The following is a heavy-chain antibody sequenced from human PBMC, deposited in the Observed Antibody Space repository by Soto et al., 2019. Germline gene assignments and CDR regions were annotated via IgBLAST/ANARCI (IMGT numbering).Heavy chain of an antibody. CDR3: ARDPPGNRYCSGGSCYSTPDY. CDR2: IIPILGIA. V-gene: IGHV1-69*08. D-gene: IGHD2-15*01. Sequence: QVQLVQSGAEVKKPGSSVKVSCKASGGTFSSYTISWVRQAPGQGLEWMGRIIPILGIANYAQKFQGRVTITADKSTSTAYMELSSLRSEDTAVYYCARDPPGNRYCSGGSCYSTPDYWGQGTRVTVSS. CDR1: GGTFSSYT. J-gene: IGHJ4*02.